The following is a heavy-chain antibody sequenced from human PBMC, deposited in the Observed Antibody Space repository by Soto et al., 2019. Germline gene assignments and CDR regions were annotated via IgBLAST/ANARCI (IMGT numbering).Heavy chain of an antibody. CDR3: ARTRASFDYYFYYGMDV. Sequence: GGSLRLSCAASGFTFSSYGMHWVRQAPGKGLEWVAVIWYDGSNKYYADSVKGRFTISRDNSKNTLYLQMNSLRAEDTAVYYCARTRASFDYYFYYGMDVWGQGTTVTVSS. J-gene: IGHJ6*02. CDR2: IWYDGSNK. V-gene: IGHV3-33*01. CDR1: GFTFSSYG.